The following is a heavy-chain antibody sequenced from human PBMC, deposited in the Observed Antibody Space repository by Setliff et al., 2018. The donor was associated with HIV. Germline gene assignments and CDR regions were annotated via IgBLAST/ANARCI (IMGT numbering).Heavy chain of an antibody. CDR3: ARDSPTHSTPGFRDFYVLDV. CDR2: IYHSGST. Sequence: PSETLSLTCTVFGGSFSVDYCGWIRQSPGKGLEWIGEIYHSGSTNYNPSLKSRVTISVDKSKNQFSLKLSSVTAADTAVYYCARDSPTHSTPGFRDFYVLDVWGQGTPVTVSS. J-gene: IGHJ6*02. D-gene: IGHD2-15*01. CDR1: GGSFSVDY. V-gene: IGHV4-34*01.